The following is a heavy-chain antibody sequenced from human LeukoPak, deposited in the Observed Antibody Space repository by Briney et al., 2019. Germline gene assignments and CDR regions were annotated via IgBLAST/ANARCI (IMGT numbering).Heavy chain of an antibody. CDR1: GGTFSSYA. D-gene: IGHD4-17*01. V-gene: IGHV1-69*04. CDR3: ARSDTTVTPLGWFDP. J-gene: IGHJ5*02. CDR2: IIPILGIA. Sequence: SVKVSCKASGGTFSSYAISWVRQAPGQGLEWMGRIIPILGIANYAQKFQGRVTIPADKSTSTAYMELSSLRSEDTAVYYCARSDTTVTPLGWFDPWGQGTLVTVSS.